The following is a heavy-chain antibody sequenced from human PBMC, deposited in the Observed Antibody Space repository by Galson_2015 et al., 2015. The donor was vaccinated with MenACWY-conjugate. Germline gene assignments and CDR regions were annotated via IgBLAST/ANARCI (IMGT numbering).Heavy chain of an antibody. CDR1: GFTFRGFG. CDR3: AKDWSVPYSTISYYFYMDV. V-gene: IGHV3-30*18. CDR2: IPYDGSNE. D-gene: IGHD6-13*01. J-gene: IGHJ6*03. Sequence: SLRLSCAASGFTFRGFGIHWVRQAPGKGLEWMAVIPYDGSNESYADSVKGRFTISRDNSKNTLYLQMNSLRADDTAVYYCAKDWSVPYSTISYYFYMDVWGKGTTVTVSS.